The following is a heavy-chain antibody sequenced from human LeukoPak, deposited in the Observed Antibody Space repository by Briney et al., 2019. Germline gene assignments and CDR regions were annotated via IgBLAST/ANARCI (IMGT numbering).Heavy chain of an antibody. Sequence: SETLSLTCAVYGGSFSGYYWSWIRQPPGKGLEWIGEINHSGSTNYNPSLNSRVTISVDTSKNQFSLKLSSVTAADTAVYYCARTRGVVVITGYFDYWGQGTLVTVSS. CDR2: INHSGST. CDR3: ARTRGVVVITGYFDY. V-gene: IGHV4-34*01. J-gene: IGHJ4*02. D-gene: IGHD3-22*01. CDR1: GGSFSGYY.